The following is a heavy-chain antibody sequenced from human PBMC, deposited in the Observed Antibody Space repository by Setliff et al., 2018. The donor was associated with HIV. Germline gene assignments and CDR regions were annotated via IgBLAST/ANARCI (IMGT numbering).Heavy chain of an antibody. CDR3: ARQLTTLDYFDY. J-gene: IGHJ4*02. V-gene: IGHV4-38-2*01. CDR1: GYFISSGYY. Sequence: SETLSLTCADSGYFISSGYYWGWIRQPPGKGLEWIGSLSHVGSTYYNPSLKSRVTISIDTSMNQFSLRLTSVTAADTAVYYCARQLTTLDYFDYWGQGTLVTVSS. CDR2: LSHVGST. D-gene: IGHD4-17*01.